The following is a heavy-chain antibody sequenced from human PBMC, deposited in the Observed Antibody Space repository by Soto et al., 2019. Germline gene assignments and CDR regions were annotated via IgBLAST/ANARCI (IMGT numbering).Heavy chain of an antibody. CDR2: ISGSGGST. Sequence: HPGGSLRLSCAASGFTFSSYAISWVRQAPGKGLEWVSAISGSGGSTYYADSVKGRFTISRDNSKNTLYLQMNSLRAEDTAVYYCAKGIAVAGTYFQHWGQGTLVTVSS. CDR3: AKGIAVAGTYFQH. D-gene: IGHD6-19*01. V-gene: IGHV3-23*01. J-gene: IGHJ1*01. CDR1: GFTFSSYA.